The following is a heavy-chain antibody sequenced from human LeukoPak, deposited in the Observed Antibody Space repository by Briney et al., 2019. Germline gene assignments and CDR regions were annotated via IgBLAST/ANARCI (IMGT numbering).Heavy chain of an antibody. V-gene: IGHV4-59*01. CDR1: GGSISSYY. Sequence: PSETLSLTCTVSGGSISSYYWSWIRQPPGKGLEWIGYIYYSGSTNYNPSLKSRVTISVDTSKNQFSLKLSSVTAADTAVYYCAREGYSSGTFDYWGQGTLVTVSS. J-gene: IGHJ4*02. CDR3: AREGYSSGTFDY. CDR2: IYYSGST. D-gene: IGHD6-19*01.